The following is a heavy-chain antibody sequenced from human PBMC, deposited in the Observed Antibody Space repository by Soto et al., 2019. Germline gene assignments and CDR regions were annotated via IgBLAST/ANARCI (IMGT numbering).Heavy chain of an antibody. CDR2: ISPYNGNT. D-gene: IGHD3-22*01. CDR1: GYTFVSYG. CDR3: ARDQNFFDSSGYYDP. V-gene: IGHV1-18*04. J-gene: IGHJ5*02. Sequence: QIQLVQSAAEVKKPGASVKVSCKTSGYTFVSYGISWVRQAPGQGLEWMGWISPYNGNTNFAQRFRGRVTLTTDTSKDIVYTDLGSLKSDDTAVYSCARDQNFFDSSGYYDPWGQGTLITVSS.